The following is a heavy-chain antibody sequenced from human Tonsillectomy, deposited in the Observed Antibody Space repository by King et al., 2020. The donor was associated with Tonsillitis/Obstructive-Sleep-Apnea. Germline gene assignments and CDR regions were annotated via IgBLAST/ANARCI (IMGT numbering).Heavy chain of an antibody. CDR2: IRSKANSYAT. Sequence: VQLVESGGGLVQPGGSLKLSCAASGFTFSDSAMQWVRQASGKGLEWVGRIRSKANSYATAYAASVKGRFTISRDDSKNTAYLQMNSLKTEDTAVYYCISCTSCVGDCYSGSFDYWGQGTLVTVSS. V-gene: IGHV3-73*01. D-gene: IGHD2-21*01. J-gene: IGHJ4*02. CDR1: GFTFSDSA. CDR3: ISCTSCVGDCYSGSFDY.